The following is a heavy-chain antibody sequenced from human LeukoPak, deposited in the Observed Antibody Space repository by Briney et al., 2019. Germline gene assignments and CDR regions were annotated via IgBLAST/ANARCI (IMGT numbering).Heavy chain of an antibody. J-gene: IGHJ4*02. CDR2: INHSGST. D-gene: IGHD4-11*01. CDR3: ARASVTTRWYYFDY. V-gene: IGHV4-34*01. Sequence: SETLSLTCAVYGGSFSGYYWSWIRQPPGKGLEWIGEINHSGSTNYNPSLKSRVTISVDTSKNQFSLKLSSVTAADTAVYYCARASVTTRWYYFDYWGQGTLVTVCS. CDR1: GGSFSGYY.